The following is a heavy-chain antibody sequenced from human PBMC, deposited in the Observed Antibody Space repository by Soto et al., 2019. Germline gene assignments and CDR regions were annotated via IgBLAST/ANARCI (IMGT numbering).Heavy chain of an antibody. J-gene: IGHJ6*02. V-gene: IGHV3-15*01. CDR2: IKSKTDGGTT. CDR1: GFPFTNAW. Sequence: EVRLVESGGGLVQPGGSLRLSCEASGFPFTNAWMGWARQVPGKGLEWVGRIKSKTDGGTTDYASPVKGRFTISRDDSQNSLYLQMNSLKTEDTAVYYCTTDHRGVILVTSYFGLDVWGQGTTVTVSS. D-gene: IGHD3-10*01. CDR3: TTDHRGVILVTSYFGLDV.